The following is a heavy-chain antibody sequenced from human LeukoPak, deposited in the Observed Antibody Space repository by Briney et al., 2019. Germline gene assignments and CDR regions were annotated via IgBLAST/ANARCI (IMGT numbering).Heavy chain of an antibody. Sequence: SETLSLTCAVYGGSFSGYYWSWIRQPPGKGLEWIGEINHSGSTNYNPSLKSRVTISVDTSKDQFSLKLSSVTAADTAVYYCARHDTYDSSGYYPLDCWGQGTLVTVSS. CDR2: INHSGST. V-gene: IGHV4-34*01. J-gene: IGHJ4*02. D-gene: IGHD3-22*01. CDR1: GGSFSGYY. CDR3: ARHDTYDSSGYYPLDC.